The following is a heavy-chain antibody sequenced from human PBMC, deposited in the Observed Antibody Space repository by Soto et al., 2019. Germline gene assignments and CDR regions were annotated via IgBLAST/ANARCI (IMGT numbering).Heavy chain of an antibody. CDR2: IYHSGST. Sequence: SETLSLTCAVSSGSISRSNWWSWVRQPPGKGLEWIGEIYHSGSTNYNPSLKSRVTISVDKSKNQFSLKLSSVTAADTAVYYCAGVRSGSSFMDVWGKGTTVTV. V-gene: IGHV4-4*02. CDR3: AGVRSGSSFMDV. D-gene: IGHD6-6*01. CDR1: SGSISRSNW. J-gene: IGHJ6*03.